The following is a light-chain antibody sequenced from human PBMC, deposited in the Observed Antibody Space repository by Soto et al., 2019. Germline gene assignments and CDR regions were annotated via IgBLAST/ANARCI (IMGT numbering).Light chain of an antibody. Sequence: DIQMTQSPSTLSASVGDRVTITCRANQSISSWLDWYQQKPGKAPKLLISEGSSLQSGVPSRFSGSGSGADFTLTISSLQADELATYYCQQYNSSPRTFGQGTKVEIK. CDR2: EGS. J-gene: IGKJ4*01. V-gene: IGKV1-5*01. CDR1: QSISSW. CDR3: QQYNSSPRT.